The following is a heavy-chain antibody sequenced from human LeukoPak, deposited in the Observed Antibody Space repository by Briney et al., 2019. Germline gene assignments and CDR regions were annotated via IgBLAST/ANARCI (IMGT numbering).Heavy chain of an antibody. CDR1: GFTFSSYA. CDR3: TRDGPQTIPLDY. J-gene: IGHJ4*02. Sequence: GGSLRLSCAASGFTFSSYAMTWVRQTPGKGLEWVSAVSGSGVTTYYADSVKGRFTVSRDNAKNTLYLQMNSLRAEDTAVYYCTRDGPQTIPLDYWGQGTLVTVSS. V-gene: IGHV3-23*01. CDR2: VSGSGVTT. D-gene: IGHD2-21*01.